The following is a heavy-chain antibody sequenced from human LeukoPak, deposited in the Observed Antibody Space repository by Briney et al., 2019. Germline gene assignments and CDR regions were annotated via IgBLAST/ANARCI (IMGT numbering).Heavy chain of an antibody. CDR3: ARVAGSIDY. CDR2: MNPNSGYA. CDR1: GYTFTTYD. D-gene: IGHD6-19*01. Sequence: ASVKVSCKASGYTFTTYDINWVRQATGQGLEWMGWMNPNSGYAGYAQKFQGRVTITRDTSISTAYMELSSLRSEDTAVYYCARVAGSIDYWGQGTLVTVSS. J-gene: IGHJ4*02. V-gene: IGHV1-8*03.